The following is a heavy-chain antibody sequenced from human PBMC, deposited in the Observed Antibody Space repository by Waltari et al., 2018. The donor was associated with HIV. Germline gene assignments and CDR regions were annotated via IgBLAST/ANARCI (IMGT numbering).Heavy chain of an antibody. CDR3: ARIGTFPHNYAIDF. J-gene: IGHJ6*02. D-gene: IGHD1-26*01. CDR2: IKDDGSEK. Sequence: EVPLMESGGGLVQSGGSLRLSCAASGFTFSTYWMSWVRQTPGKGLEWVAYIKDDGSEKYYMGSVKGRFTISRDNAKNSMFLQMNSLRAEDTAVYYCARIGTFPHNYAIDFWGQGTTVTVSS. V-gene: IGHV3-7*01. CDR1: GFTFSTYW.